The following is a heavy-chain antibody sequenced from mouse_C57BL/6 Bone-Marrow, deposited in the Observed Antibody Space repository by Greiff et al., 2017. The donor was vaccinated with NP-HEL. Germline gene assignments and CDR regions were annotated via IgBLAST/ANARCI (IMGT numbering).Heavy chain of an antibody. CDR2: IYPGDGDT. D-gene: IGHD1-1*01. CDR1: GYAFSSSW. J-gene: IGHJ3*01. Sequence: LQLQESGPELVKPGASVKISCKASGYAFSSSWMNWVKQRPGKGLEWIGRIYPGDGDTNYNGKFKGKATLTADKSSSTAYMQLSSLTSEDSAVYFCARGYYGSSPWFAYWGQGTLVTVSA. CDR3: ARGYYGSSPWFAY. V-gene: IGHV1-82*01.